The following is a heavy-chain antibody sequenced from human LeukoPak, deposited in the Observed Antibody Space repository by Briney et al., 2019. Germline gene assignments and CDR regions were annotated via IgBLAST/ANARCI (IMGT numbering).Heavy chain of an antibody. CDR2: MNPSSGNT. D-gene: IGHD2-21*01. Sequence: ASVKVSCKASGYTFTSYDINWVQQATGQGLEWMGWMNPSSGNTGYAQKFQGRVTITRNTSISTAYMELSSLRSEDTAVYYCACGGNYMDVWGKGTTVTVSS. V-gene: IGHV1-8*03. J-gene: IGHJ6*03. CDR1: GYTFTSYD. CDR3: ACGGNYMDV.